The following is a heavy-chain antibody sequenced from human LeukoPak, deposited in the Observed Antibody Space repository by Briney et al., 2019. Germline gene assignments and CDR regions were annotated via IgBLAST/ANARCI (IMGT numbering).Heavy chain of an antibody. J-gene: IGHJ3*02. V-gene: IGHV3-74*01. CDR1: GFNFSSCW. CDR2: INSDGSTT. D-gene: IGHD3-3*01. Sequence: GGSLRLSCAASGFNFSSCWMHWVRQAPGKGLVWVSRINSDGSTTNYADSVKGRFTISRDNAKNTLYLQMNSLRAEDTAVYFCASVVGGYYPPVEGFDIWGQGTMVSVSS. CDR3: ASVVGGYYPPVEGFDI.